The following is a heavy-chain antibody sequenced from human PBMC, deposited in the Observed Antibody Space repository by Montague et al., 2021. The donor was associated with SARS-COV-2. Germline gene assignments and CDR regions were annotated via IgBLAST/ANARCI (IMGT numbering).Heavy chain of an antibody. CDR2: IYTSGST. D-gene: IGHD3-9*01. V-gene: IGHV4-61*02. Sequence: TLSLTCTVSGGSISSGSYYWNWIRQPAGKGLEGIGRIYTSGSTNYNPSLKIRVTISVDTSKNQFSLKPSSVTAADTAVYYCARESLHLTGYYNDYFDYWGQGTLVTVSS. J-gene: IGHJ4*02. CDR3: ARESLHLTGYYNDYFDY. CDR1: GGSISSGSYY.